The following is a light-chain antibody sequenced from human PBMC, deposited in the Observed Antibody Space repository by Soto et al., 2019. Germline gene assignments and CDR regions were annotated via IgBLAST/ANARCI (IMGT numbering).Light chain of an antibody. CDR1: QSISSN. J-gene: IGKJ4*01. V-gene: IGKV3D-15*01. CDR3: QQYNYWPPLT. Sequence: EIVMTQSPATLSVSPGERATLSCRASQSISSNLAWYQQRPGQAPRLLIYGASIRATGIPGRFSGGGSGTEFTLTISSLQSEDFAVYYCQQYNYWPPLTFGGGTKVEIK. CDR2: GAS.